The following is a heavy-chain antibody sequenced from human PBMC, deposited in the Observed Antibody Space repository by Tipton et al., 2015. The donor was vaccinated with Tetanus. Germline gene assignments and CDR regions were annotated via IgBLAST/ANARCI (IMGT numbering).Heavy chain of an antibody. Sequence: TLSLTCNVTGALLTTGGYSWGWIRQPPGQGLEWIGYIYQTGSTYFNPSLRSRLTMSFKMSKNQFSLRLTSVTAADTAVYYCARGWGSSWYYFDYWGQGILVTVSS. V-gene: IGHV4-30-2*01. CDR3: ARGWGSSWYYFDY. CDR2: IYQTGST. J-gene: IGHJ4*02. CDR1: GALLTTGGYS. D-gene: IGHD6-13*01.